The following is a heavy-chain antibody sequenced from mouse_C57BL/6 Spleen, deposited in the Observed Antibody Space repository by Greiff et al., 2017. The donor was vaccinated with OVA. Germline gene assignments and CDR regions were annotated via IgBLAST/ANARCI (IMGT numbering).Heavy chain of an antibody. CDR3: ARAPLYGNSY. D-gene: IGHD2-1*01. CDR1: GYTFTSYD. Sequence: QVQLQQSGPELVKPGASVKLSCKASGYTFTSYDINWVKQRPGQGLEWIGWIYPRDGSTTYNEKFKGKATLTVDTSSSTAYMELHSLTSEDSAVYFCARAPLYGNSYWGQGTTLTVSS. J-gene: IGHJ2*01. V-gene: IGHV1-85*01. CDR2: IYPRDGST.